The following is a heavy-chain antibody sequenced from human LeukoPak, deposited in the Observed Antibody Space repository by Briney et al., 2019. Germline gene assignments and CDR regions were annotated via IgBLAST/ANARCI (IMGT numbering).Heavy chain of an antibody. CDR2: INYSGNR. CDR1: GGFISGSHYY. V-gene: IGHV4-39*01. Sequence: SETLSLTCTVSGGFISGSHYYWAWIRQPPGKGLEWIGMINYSGNRYYNPSLWSRATISVDTSTNQFSLNLNSVTAADTAVYYCARGYDYWGQGTLVTVSS. CDR3: ARGYDY. D-gene: IGHD3-22*01. J-gene: IGHJ4*02.